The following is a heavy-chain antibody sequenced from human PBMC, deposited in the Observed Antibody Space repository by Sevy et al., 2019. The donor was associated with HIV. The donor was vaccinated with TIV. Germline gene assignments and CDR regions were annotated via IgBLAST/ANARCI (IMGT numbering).Heavy chain of an antibody. D-gene: IGHD3-22*01. CDR1: GYTLTQFS. J-gene: IGHJ4*02. CDR2: FDPEDGDPEDGKT. Sequence: ASVKVSCKVSGYTLTQFSMHWVRQAPGKGLEWMTTFDPEDGDPEDGKTIYAQKFLGRVTMTEDTSTDTAYMELSSLRSDDTAVDYCATKKDYYDSSGYPFDYWGQGTLVTVSS. CDR3: ATKKDYYDSSGYPFDY. V-gene: IGHV1-24*01.